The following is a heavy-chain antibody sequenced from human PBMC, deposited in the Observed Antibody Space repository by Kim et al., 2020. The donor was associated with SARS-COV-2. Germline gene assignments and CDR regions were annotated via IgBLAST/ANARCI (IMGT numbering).Heavy chain of an antibody. V-gene: IGHV1-46*01. CDR1: GYTFTSYY. Sequence: ASVKVSCKASGYTFTSYYMHWVRQAPGQGLEWMGIINPSGGSTSYAQKFQGRVTMTRDTYTSTVYMELSSLRSEDTAVHYCARGGRYDSPPYYYGMDVWGQGTTVTVSS. J-gene: IGHJ6*02. CDR3: ARGGRYDSPPYYYGMDV. CDR2: INPSGGST. D-gene: IGHD5-12*01.